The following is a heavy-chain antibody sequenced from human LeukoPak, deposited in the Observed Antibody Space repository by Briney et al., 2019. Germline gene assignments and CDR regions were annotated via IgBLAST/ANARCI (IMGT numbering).Heavy chain of an antibody. CDR2: IYSGGST. D-gene: IGHD6-13*01. CDR3: ARVKETAAGRYYYYYMDV. J-gene: IGHJ6*03. V-gene: IGHV3-53*01. Sequence: GGSLRLSCAASGFTVSSNYMSWVRQAPGKGLEWVSVIYSGGSTYYADSVTGRFTISRDNSKNTLYLQMNSLRAEDTAVYYCARVKETAAGRYYYYYMDVWGKGTTVTISS. CDR1: GFTVSSNY.